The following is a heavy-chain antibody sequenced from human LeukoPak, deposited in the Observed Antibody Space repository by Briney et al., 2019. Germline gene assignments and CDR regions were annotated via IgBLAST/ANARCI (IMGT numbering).Heavy chain of an antibody. CDR1: GFSFWNYA. D-gene: IGHD2-21*01. Sequence: GGSLRLSCVASGFSFWNYAMSWVRQAPRKGLQWVSQISGTGGATWYAGFARDRFTISRDNSKKTLYLQMSGLRVEDTAMYYCVKDPRDTYGTNWFVSWGQGTLLIVSS. J-gene: IGHJ5*01. CDR3: VKDPRDTYGTNWFVS. V-gene: IGHV3-23*01. CDR2: ISGTGGAT.